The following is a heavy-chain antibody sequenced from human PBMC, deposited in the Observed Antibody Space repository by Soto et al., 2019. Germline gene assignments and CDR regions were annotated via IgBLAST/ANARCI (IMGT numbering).Heavy chain of an antibody. Sequence: EVQVLESGGGLVQLGGSLRLSCAASGFTFSSYAMSWVRQAPGKGLEWVSAISGSGDSTRYADSVQGRFTISRDTSKHTLYLQMNSLRAEDTAVYYCAKFYYGDYSYYYYGMDVWGQGTTVTVSS. CDR3: AKFYYGDYSYYYYGMDV. CDR2: ISGSGDST. V-gene: IGHV3-23*01. CDR1: GFTFSSYA. J-gene: IGHJ6*02. D-gene: IGHD4-17*01.